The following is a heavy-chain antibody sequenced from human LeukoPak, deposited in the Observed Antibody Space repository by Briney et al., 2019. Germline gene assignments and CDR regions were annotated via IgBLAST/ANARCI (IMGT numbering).Heavy chain of an antibody. CDR3: ARDGIVVVPDHWYFDL. Sequence: SETQSLTCTVSGGSISSSSYYWGWIRQPPGKGLEWIGSIYYSGSTYYNPSLKSRVTISVDTSKNQFSLKLSSVTAADTAVYYCARDGIVVVPDHWYFDLWGRGTLVTVSS. CDR2: IYYSGST. D-gene: IGHD3-22*01. J-gene: IGHJ2*01. CDR1: GGSISSSSYY. V-gene: IGHV4-39*02.